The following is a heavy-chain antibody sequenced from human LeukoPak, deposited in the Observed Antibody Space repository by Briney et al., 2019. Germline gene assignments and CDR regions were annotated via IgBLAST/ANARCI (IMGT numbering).Heavy chain of an antibody. CDR1: GFTFSSYA. J-gene: IGHJ5*02. CDR2: ISGSGGST. Sequence: PGGSLRLSCAASGFTFSSYAMSWVRQAPGKGLEWVSAISGSGGSTYYADSVKGRFTISRDNSKNTLYLQMNSLRAEDTAVYYCAKDHDGAYDILTGGPWGQGTLVTVSS. V-gene: IGHV3-23*01. D-gene: IGHD3-9*01. CDR3: AKDHDGAYDILTGGP.